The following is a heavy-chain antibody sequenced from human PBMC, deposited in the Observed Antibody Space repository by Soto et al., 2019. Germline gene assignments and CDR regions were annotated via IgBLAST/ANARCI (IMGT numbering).Heavy chain of an antibody. CDR2: ISPNSGGT. J-gene: IGHJ6*02. CDR1: GYTFTDYY. V-gene: IGHV1-2*02. Sequence: ASVKVSCKASGYTFTDYYMHLVRQAPGHGLEWMGWISPNSGGTNYAQKFQGRVTMTRATSITTAYMELSRLRSDDTAVYYCARGDYYVMDVWGQGTTVTVSS. CDR3: ARGDYYVMDV.